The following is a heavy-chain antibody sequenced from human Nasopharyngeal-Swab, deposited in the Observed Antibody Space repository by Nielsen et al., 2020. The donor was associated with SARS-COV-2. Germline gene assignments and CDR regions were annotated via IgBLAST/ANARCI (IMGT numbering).Heavy chain of an antibody. Sequence: SETLSLTCTVSGGSISSSSYYWGWIRQPPGKGLEWIGSIYYSGSTCYNPSLKSRVTISVDTSKNQFSLKLSSVTAADTAVYYCARWGVSSSFYYYYGMDVWGQGTTVTVSS. CDR3: ARWGVSSSFYYYYGMDV. J-gene: IGHJ6*02. D-gene: IGHD6-6*01. CDR1: GGSISSSSYY. CDR2: IYYSGST. V-gene: IGHV4-39*07.